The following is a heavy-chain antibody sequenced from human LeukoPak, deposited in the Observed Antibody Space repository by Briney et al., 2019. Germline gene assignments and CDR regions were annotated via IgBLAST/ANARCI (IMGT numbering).Heavy chain of an antibody. CDR2: IYYSGST. Sequence: SETLSLTCTVSGGSISSSSYYWGWIRQPPGKGLEWIGSIYYSGSTYYNPSLKSRVTISVDTSKNQFSLKLSSVTAADTAVYYCARVLYSSGFGAFDIWGQGTMVTVSS. D-gene: IGHD6-19*01. CDR1: GGSISSSSYY. CDR3: ARVLYSSGFGAFDI. V-gene: IGHV4-39*07. J-gene: IGHJ3*02.